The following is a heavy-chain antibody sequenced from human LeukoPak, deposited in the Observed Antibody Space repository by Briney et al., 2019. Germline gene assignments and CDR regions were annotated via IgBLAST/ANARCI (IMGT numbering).Heavy chain of an antibody. CDR3: AKAARGYYDSSGYYVDY. J-gene: IGHJ4*02. D-gene: IGHD3-22*01. Sequence: GGSLRLSCAASGFTFSSYAMSWVRQAPGKGLEWVSAISGSGGSTYYADSVKGRFTISRDNSKNTLYLQMNSLRAEDTAVYYCAKAARGYYDSSGYYVDYWGQGTLVTVSS. CDR1: GFTFSSYA. CDR2: ISGSGGST. V-gene: IGHV3-23*01.